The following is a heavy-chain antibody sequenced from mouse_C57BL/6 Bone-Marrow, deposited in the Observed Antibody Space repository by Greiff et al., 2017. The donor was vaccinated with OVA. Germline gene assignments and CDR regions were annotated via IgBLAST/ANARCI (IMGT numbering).Heavy chain of an antibody. D-gene: IGHD1-1*01. J-gene: IGHJ1*03. V-gene: IGHV1-53*01. Sequence: VQLQQPGTELVKPGASVKLSCKASGYTFTSYWMHWVKQRPGQGLEWIGNINPGNGGTNYNEKFKSKATLTVDTSSSTAYMQLSSLTSEDSAVYKWERSTPRYVDVWGTGTTATVSS. CDR1: GYTFTSYW. CDR2: INPGNGGT. CDR3: ERSTPRYVDV.